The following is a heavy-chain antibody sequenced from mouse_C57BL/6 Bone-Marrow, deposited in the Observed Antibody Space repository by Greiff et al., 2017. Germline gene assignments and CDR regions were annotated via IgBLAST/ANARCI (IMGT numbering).Heavy chain of an antibody. Sequence: EVQLQQSGAELVRPGASVKLSCTASGFNIKDDYIHWVKQRPEQGLEWIGWIDPEIGDTEYASKFPGKATITSDTSSNTAYLQLSSLTSEYTAVDYFSSFDGNYFDFWGQGTPLTVAS. CDR3: SSFDGNYFDF. V-gene: IGHV14-4*01. J-gene: IGHJ2*01. CDR2: IDPEIGDT. CDR1: GFNIKDDY. D-gene: IGHD2-3*01.